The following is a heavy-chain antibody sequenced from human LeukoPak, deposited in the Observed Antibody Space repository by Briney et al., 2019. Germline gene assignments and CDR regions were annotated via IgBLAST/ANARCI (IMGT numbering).Heavy chain of an antibody. CDR2: IYRGDSDT. CDR3: ARTDIVATIGNGAFDI. CDR1: GYSFTSYW. J-gene: IGHJ3*02. Sequence: GESLKISCKGSGYSFTSYWIGWVRQMPGKGLEWMGIIYRGDSDTRYSPSFQGQVTIPADKSISTAYLQWSSLKASDTAMYYCARTDIVATIGNGAFDIWGQGTMVTASS. D-gene: IGHD5-12*01. V-gene: IGHV5-51*01.